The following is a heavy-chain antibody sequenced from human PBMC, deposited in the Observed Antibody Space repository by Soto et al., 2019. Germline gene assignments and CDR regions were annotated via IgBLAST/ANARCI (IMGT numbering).Heavy chain of an antibody. Sequence: SETLSLTCTVSGGSISSYYWSWIRQPPGKGLEWIGYIYYSGSTNYNPSLKSRVTISVDTSKNQFSLKLSSVTAADTAVYYCAREIVVVPAAPTLPYYYYYYMDVWGKGTTVTVSS. CDR2: IYYSGST. J-gene: IGHJ6*03. CDR1: GGSISSYY. D-gene: IGHD2-2*01. V-gene: IGHV4-59*01. CDR3: AREIVVVPAAPTLPYYYYYYMDV.